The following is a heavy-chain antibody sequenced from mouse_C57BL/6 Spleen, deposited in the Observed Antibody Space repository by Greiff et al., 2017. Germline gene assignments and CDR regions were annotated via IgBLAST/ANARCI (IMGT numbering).Heavy chain of an antibody. Sequence: VQLKQSGAELVRPGASVKLSCTASGFNIKDDYLHWVKQRPEQGLEWIGWIDPENGDTEYASKFQGKAPITADTSSNTAYMQRSSLTSEDTAVYYCTTDGSSYGFAYWGQGTLVTVSA. J-gene: IGHJ3*01. CDR1: GFNIKDDY. CDR2: IDPENGDT. CDR3: TTDGSSYGFAY. D-gene: IGHD1-1*01. V-gene: IGHV14-4*01.